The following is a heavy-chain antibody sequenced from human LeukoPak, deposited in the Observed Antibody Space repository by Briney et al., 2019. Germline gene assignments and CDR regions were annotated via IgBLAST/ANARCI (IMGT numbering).Heavy chain of an antibody. CDR1: GGSISSSSYY. CDR2: IYYSGST. J-gene: IGHJ4*02. Sequence: PSETLSLTCTVSGGSISSSSYYWGWIRQPPGKGLEWIGNIYYSGSTYYNPSLESRVTISVDTSKNQFSLKLSSVTAADTAVYYCARKHDRVGAVDYWGQGTLVTVSS. V-gene: IGHV4-39*07. CDR3: ARKHDRVGAVDY. D-gene: IGHD1-26*01.